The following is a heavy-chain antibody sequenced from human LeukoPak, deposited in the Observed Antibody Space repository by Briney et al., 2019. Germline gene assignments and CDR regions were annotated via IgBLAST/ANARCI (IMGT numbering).Heavy chain of an antibody. CDR2: IYYSGST. CDR1: GGSISTYS. V-gene: IGHV4-59*01. J-gene: IGHJ5*02. CDR3: ARAHSSGWPHMFDP. Sequence: SETLSLTCTVSGGSISTYSWTWIRQPPGKGLEWIGNIYYSGSTNYNPSLKSRVTISIDTSKNQFSLKVSSVTAADTAVYYCARAHSSGWPHMFDPWGQGTLVTVPP. D-gene: IGHD6-19*01.